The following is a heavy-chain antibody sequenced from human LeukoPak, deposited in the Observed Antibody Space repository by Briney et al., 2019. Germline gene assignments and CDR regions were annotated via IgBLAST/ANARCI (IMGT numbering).Heavy chain of an antibody. D-gene: IGHD3-10*02. CDR2: ISSSGGRI. V-gene: IGHV3-23*01. CDR1: GFTFSSYA. Sequence: GGSLRLSCAASGFTFSSYAMSWVRQAPGKGLEWVSAISSSGGRIYYGASVKGRFTISRDDSKNTLNLQMNSLRAEDTAVYYCAELGITMIGGVWGKGTTVTISS. J-gene: IGHJ6*04. CDR3: AELGITMIGGV.